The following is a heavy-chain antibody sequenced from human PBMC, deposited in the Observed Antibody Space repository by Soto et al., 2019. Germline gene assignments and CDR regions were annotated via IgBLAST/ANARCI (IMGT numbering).Heavy chain of an antibody. CDR1: GGTFNSYG. CDR3: ARVRAIRGVIPSHFGL. D-gene: IGHD3-10*01. Sequence: QAHLAQSGAEVKKPGSSVTVSCKASGGTFNSYGISWVRQAPGQGLDWMGVIIPLYGTVNYAQKFQGRVSITADKSTSTAYMDLNSLRSDDRTVYYCARVRAIRGVIPSHFGLWGQGTQVPVSS. CDR2: IIPLYGTV. J-gene: IGHJ4*02. V-gene: IGHV1-69*06.